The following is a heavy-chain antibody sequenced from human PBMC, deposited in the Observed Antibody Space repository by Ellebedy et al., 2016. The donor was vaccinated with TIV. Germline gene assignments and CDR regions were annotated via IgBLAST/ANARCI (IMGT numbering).Heavy chain of an antibody. CDR2: IIPIFGTA. CDR1: GGTFSSYA. J-gene: IGHJ6*02. D-gene: IGHD2-21*01. Sequence: SVKVSXXASGGTFSSYAISWVRQAPGQGLEWMGGIIPIFGTANYAQKFQGRVTITADKSTSTAYMELSSLRSEDTAVYYCAREAFLYYYGMDVWGQGTTVTVSS. V-gene: IGHV1-69*06. CDR3: AREAFLYYYGMDV.